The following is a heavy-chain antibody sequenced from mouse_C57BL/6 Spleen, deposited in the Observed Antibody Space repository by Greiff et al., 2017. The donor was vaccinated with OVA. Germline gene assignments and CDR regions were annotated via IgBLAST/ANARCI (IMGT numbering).Heavy chain of an antibody. CDR1: GYAFSSSW. D-gene: IGHD2-5*01. J-gene: IGHJ2*01. V-gene: IGHV1-82*01. CDR2: IYPGDGDT. CDR3: ARWDYSNVDY. Sequence: VQLQQSGPELVKPGASVTISCKASGYAFSSSWMNWVKQRPGKGLEWIGRIYPGDGDTNYNGKFKGKATLTADKSSSTAYMQLSSLTSEDSAVYFCARWDYSNVDYWGQGTTLTVSS.